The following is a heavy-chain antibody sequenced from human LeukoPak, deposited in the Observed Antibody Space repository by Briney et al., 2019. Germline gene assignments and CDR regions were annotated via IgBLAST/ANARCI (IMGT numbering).Heavy chain of an antibody. CDR2: VYPATGGT. CDR1: GYTFTSYN. V-gene: IGHV1-2*02. Sequence: ASVKVSCKVSGYTFTSYNMHWVRQAPGQGLEWMGWVYPATGGTNYAQKFQGRVTMTTDTSISTAYMELRGLTSDDTAVYFCVRGAVIAHFDYWGQGTLVTVSS. CDR3: VRGAVIAHFDY. J-gene: IGHJ4*02. D-gene: IGHD2-21*01.